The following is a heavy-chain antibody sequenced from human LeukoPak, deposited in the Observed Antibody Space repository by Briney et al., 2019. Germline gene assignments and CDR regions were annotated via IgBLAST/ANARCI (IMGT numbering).Heavy chain of an antibody. Sequence: GGSLRLSCVASGFTFGKYWMSWVRQAPGKGLEWVANIKQDGSKKSYVDSVKGRFTISRDNAKNSLYLQMNSLRAEDTAIYYCTRVGYIDEGIDYWGQGTLVTVSS. D-gene: IGHD5-24*01. CDR3: TRVGYIDEGIDY. CDR2: IKQDGSKK. J-gene: IGHJ4*02. CDR1: GFTFGKYW. V-gene: IGHV3-7*04.